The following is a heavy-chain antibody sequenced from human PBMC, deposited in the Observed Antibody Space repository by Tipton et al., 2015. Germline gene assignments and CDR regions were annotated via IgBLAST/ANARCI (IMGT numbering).Heavy chain of an antibody. CDR2: ISYTDGA. CDR3: ARDYPTGVERGWNYYYGMDV. V-gene: IGHV4-61*01. Sequence: LRLSCTVSGGSVTSGSYYWSWIRQPPGKGLEWIGYISYTDGAHYNPALKSRVTISVDTSKNQFSLTLNSVAAADTAVYYCARDYPTGVERGWNYYYGMDVWGPGTTVTVSS. CDR1: GGSVTSGSYY. D-gene: IGHD1-1*01. J-gene: IGHJ6*02.